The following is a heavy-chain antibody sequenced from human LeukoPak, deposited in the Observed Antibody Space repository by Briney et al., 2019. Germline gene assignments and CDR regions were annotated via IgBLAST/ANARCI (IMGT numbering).Heavy chain of an antibody. J-gene: IGHJ4*02. Sequence: PGGSLRLSCAASGFTFSSYWMHWVRQAPGKGLVGVSRINSDGRSTNYADSVKGRFTISRDNSKNTLYLQMDSLRAEDTAVYYCAKDLGYDYVWGEGNLYDCWGQGTLVTVSS. CDR3: AKDLGYDYVWGEGNLYDC. CDR2: INSDGRST. V-gene: IGHV3-74*01. D-gene: IGHD3-16*01. CDR1: GFTFSSYW.